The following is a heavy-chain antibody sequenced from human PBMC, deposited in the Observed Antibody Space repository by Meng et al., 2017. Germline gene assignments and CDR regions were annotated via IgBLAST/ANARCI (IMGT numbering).Heavy chain of an antibody. CDR2: IWYDGSNK. J-gene: IGHJ4*02. CDR3: ARDYHYYDSSGFIDY. Sequence: GESLKISCAASGFTFSSYGMHWVRQAPGKGLEWVAVIWYDGSNKYYADSVKGRFTISRDNSKNTLYLQMNSLRAEDTAVYHCARDYHYYDSSGFIDYWGQGTLVTVSS. D-gene: IGHD3-22*01. CDR1: GFTFSSYG. V-gene: IGHV3-33*01.